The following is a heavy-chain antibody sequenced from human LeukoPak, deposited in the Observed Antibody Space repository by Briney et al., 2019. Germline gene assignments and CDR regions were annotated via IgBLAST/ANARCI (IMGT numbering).Heavy chain of an antibody. Sequence: SETLSLTCTVSGDSISSSSYYWGWIRQPPGKGLEWIGSFYYRGITYYNPSLKSRVTISVDTSKNQFSLKLSSVTAADTAVFYCTRQGSLGTSGYYYWDQGTLVTVSS. CDR2: FYYRGIT. V-gene: IGHV4-39*01. J-gene: IGHJ4*02. CDR1: GDSISSSSYY. CDR3: TRQGSLGTSGYYY. D-gene: IGHD3-22*01.